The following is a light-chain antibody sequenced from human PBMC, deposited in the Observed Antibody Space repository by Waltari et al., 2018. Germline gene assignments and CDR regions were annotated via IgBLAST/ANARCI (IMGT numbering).Light chain of an antibody. Sequence: CTGTSNNVGSYDLVSWYQFRPGEVPKLLIYEVIKRPSGVSDRFSGSKSDNTASLTISRLQAEDEAAYYCCSYAGSAPRLVFGGGTNLTVL. CDR2: EVI. CDR1: SNNVGSYDL. CDR3: CSYAGSAPRLV. V-gene: IGLV2-23*02. J-gene: IGLJ3*02.